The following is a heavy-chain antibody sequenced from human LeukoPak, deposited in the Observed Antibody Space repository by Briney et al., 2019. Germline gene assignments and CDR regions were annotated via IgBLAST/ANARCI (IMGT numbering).Heavy chain of an antibody. CDR2: ISYDGSNK. CDR3: AKESGFGSSSWYGYFDY. D-gene: IGHD6-13*01. V-gene: IGHV3-30*04. CDR1: GFTFSSYA. Sequence: GRSLRLSCAASGFTFSSYAMHWVRQAPGKGLEWVAVISYDGSNKYYADSVKGRFTISRDNSKNTLYLQMNSLRAEDTAVYYCAKESGFGSSSWYGYFDYWGQGTLVTVSS. J-gene: IGHJ4*02.